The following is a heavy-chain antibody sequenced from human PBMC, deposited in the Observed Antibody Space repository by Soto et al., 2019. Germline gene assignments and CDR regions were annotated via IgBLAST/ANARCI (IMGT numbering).Heavy chain of an antibody. CDR3: ARARRTSRVVVVPAAMGPFDP. J-gene: IGHJ5*02. V-gene: IGHV4-31*03. CDR1: GGSISSGGYY. D-gene: IGHD2-2*01. CDR2: IYYSGST. Sequence: QVQLQESGPGLVKPSQTLSLTCTVSGGSISSGGYYWSWIRQHPGKGLEWIGYIYYSGSTYYNPSLKSRVTISVDTSKNQFSLKLSSVTAADTAVYYCARARRTSRVVVVPAAMGPFDPWGQGTLVTVSS.